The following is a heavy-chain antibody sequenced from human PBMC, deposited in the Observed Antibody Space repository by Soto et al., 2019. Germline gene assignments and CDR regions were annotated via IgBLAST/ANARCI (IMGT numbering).Heavy chain of an antibody. Sequence: SGPTLVNPTQTLTLTCTFSGFSLSTSGVGVAWIRQPRGKALELLALISWDDGKRNSPSLQTRLNITKHTSKHQVVLTLTNVDPVDTATYFCAHRPAYDISPGYYPFAYWGQGSLVTVSS. CDR1: GFSLSTSGVG. CDR3: AHRPAYDISPGYYPFAY. J-gene: IGHJ4*02. CDR2: ISWDDGK. V-gene: IGHV2-5*02. D-gene: IGHD3-9*01.